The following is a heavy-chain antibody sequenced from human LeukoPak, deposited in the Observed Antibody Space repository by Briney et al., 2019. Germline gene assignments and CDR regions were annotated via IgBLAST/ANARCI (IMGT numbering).Heavy chain of an antibody. D-gene: IGHD5-24*01. CDR3: AKSPPKWLQWAHPLDY. J-gene: IGHJ4*02. V-gene: IGHV3-23*01. CDR1: GFTFSSYA. CDR2: ISGSGGST. Sequence: TGGSLRLSCAASGFTFSSYAMSWVRQAPGKGLEWVSAISGSGGSTYYADSVKGRFTISRDNSKNTLYLQMNSLRAEDTAVYYCAKSPPKWLQWAHPLDYWGQGTLVTVSS.